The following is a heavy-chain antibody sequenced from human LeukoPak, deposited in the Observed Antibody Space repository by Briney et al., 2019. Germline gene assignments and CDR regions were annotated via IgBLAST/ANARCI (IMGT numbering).Heavy chain of an antibody. Sequence: PGGSLRLSCAASGFIFTGYFMSWVRQAPGKGLEWVASIKHDGSEKYYADSVKGRFTISRDNSKNTLYLQMNSLRAEDTAVYYCAKDLGYCTNGVCSSNWFDPWGQGTLVTVSS. J-gene: IGHJ5*02. V-gene: IGHV3-7*01. CDR3: AKDLGYCTNGVCSSNWFDP. CDR2: IKHDGSEK. D-gene: IGHD2-8*01. CDR1: GFIFTGYF.